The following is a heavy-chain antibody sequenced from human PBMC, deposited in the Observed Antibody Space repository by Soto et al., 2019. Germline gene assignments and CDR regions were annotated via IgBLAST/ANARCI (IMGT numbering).Heavy chain of an antibody. D-gene: IGHD2-2*01. V-gene: IGHV3-48*03. CDR3: ARRGSS. CDR2: IHPGGQII. Sequence: LRLSCAASGFTFSSSEMYWVRQAPGKGLEWVSYIHPGGQIIFYADSVKGRFTISRDNAKNSVYLQMNNLRAEDTAVYYCARRGSSWGQGTMVTVSS. J-gene: IGHJ3*01. CDR1: GFTFSSSE.